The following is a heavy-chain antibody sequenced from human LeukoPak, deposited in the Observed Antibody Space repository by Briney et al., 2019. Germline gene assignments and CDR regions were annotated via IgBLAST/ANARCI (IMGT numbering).Heavy chain of an antibody. CDR1: GYTFTGYY. CDR2: INPNSGGT. CDR3: ARTSMITFGGVIVGNDY. D-gene: IGHD3-16*02. Sequence: GASVTVSCKASGYTFTGYYTHWVRQAPGQGLEWMGWINPNSGGTNYAQKFQGRVTMTRDTSISTAYMELSRLRSDDTAVYYCARTSMITFGGVIVGNDYWGQGTLVTVSS. J-gene: IGHJ4*02. V-gene: IGHV1-2*02.